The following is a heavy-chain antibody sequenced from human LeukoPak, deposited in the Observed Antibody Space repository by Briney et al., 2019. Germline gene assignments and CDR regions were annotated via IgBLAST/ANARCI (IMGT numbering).Heavy chain of an antibody. CDR2: IKQDGNEK. Sequence: PGGSLRLSCAASGFTFSSYWMNWVRQAPGKGLGWVANIKQDGNEKHYEDSVKGRFSISRDNAKNSLYLQMDSLRAEDTAVYYCAKEGAYPIITYDSWGQGALVTVSS. CDR3: AKEGAYPIITYDS. D-gene: IGHD3-10*01. CDR1: GFTFSSYW. V-gene: IGHV3-7*01. J-gene: IGHJ5*01.